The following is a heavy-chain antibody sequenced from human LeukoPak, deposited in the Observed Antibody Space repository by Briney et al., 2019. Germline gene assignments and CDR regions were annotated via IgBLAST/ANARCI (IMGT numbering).Heavy chain of an antibody. CDR2: FDPEDGET. V-gene: IGHV1-24*01. J-gene: IGHJ6*02. D-gene: IGHD4-23*01. CDR3: ARGPPRLYGGKPHYYYYGMDV. CDR1: GYTLTELS. Sequence: GASVKVSCKVSGYTLTELSMHWVRQAPGKGLEWMGGFDPEDGETIYAQKFQGRVTMTEDTSTDTAYMELSSLRSEDTAVYYCARGPPRLYGGKPHYYYYGMDVWGQGTTVTVSS.